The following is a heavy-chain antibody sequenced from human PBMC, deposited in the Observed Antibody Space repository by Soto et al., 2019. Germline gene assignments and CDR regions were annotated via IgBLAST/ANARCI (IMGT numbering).Heavy chain of an antibody. J-gene: IGHJ6*02. V-gene: IGHV1-69*01. CDR1: GGTFSSYA. CDR3: ARSQGSSTSLEIYYYYYYGMDV. CDR2: IIPISETT. D-gene: IGHD2-2*01. Sequence: QVQLVQSGAEVKKPGSSVKVSCKASGGTFSSYAISWVRQATGQGIEWMGGIIPISETTNYAQKFQGRVTITADESKSTAYMELSSVRSEDTAVYYCARSQGSSTSLEIYYYYYYGMDVWGPGTTVTVSS.